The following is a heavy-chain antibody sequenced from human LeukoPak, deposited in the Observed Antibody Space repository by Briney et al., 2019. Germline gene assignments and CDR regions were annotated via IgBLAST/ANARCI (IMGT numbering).Heavy chain of an antibody. CDR1: GYSFTSYW. CDR3: ARQLGGEGCSSTSCSAEYYFDY. V-gene: IGHV5-10-1*01. Sequence: GESLKISCKGSGYSFTSYWISWVRQMPGKGLEWMGRIDPSDSYTNYSPSFQGHVTISADKSISTAYLQWGSLKASDTAMYYCARQLGGEGCSSTSCSAEYYFDYWGQGTLVTVSS. CDR2: IDPSDSYT. D-gene: IGHD2-2*01. J-gene: IGHJ4*02.